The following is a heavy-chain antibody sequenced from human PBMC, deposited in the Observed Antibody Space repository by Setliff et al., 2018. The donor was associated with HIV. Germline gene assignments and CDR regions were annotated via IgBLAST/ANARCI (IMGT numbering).Heavy chain of an antibody. D-gene: IGHD2-21*02. CDR3: AKDQNIVVVTAIFHAFDI. J-gene: IGHJ3*02. CDR1: GFTFSSYA. CDR2: ISGSGSST. Sequence: LRLSCAASGFTFSSYAMNWVRQAPGKGLEWVSTISGSGSSTYYADSVKGRFTISRDSSKNTLYLQMNSLRAEDTAVYYCAKDQNIVVVTAIFHAFDIWGQGTMVTVSS. V-gene: IGHV3-23*01.